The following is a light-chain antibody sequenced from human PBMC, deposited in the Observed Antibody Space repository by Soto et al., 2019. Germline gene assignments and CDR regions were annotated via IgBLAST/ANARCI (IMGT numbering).Light chain of an antibody. CDR1: QSVSSN. Sequence: EIVLTQSPDTLSLSPGQRATLSCRASQSVSSNLAWYQQKPGQAPRLLIHGATTRATGIPARFSGSGSGTDFTLTISSLEPEDFAVYYCQQRSSWPITFGQGTRLEIK. J-gene: IGKJ5*01. CDR3: QQRSSWPIT. CDR2: GAT. V-gene: IGKV3-11*01.